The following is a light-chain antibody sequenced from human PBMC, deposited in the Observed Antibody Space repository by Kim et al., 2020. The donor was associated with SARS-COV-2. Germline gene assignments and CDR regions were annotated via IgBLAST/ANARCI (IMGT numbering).Light chain of an antibody. CDR3: QSYDGSTLI. Sequence: GKTITISCTRTSGSIGRSYVQWYQQRPGSTPTTVIYEDDQRASGVPDRFSGSIDRSSNSASLTISALKTEDEADYYCQSYDGSTLIFGGGTELTVL. J-gene: IGLJ2*01. CDR1: SGSIGRSY. V-gene: IGLV6-57*01. CDR2: EDD.